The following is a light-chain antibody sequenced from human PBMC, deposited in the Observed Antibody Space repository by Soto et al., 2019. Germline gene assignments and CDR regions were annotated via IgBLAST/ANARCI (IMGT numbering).Light chain of an antibody. Sequence: QSVLTQPPSVSEAPGQRVTSSCTGSSSNIGAGYEAHWYQQVPGTAPKLLIYENNNRPSGVPDRFSGSKSGTSASLAITGLQAEDEAEYYCQAYDSSLSGYVFGTGTKLTV. CDR2: ENN. J-gene: IGLJ1*01. CDR1: SSNIGAGYE. V-gene: IGLV1-40*01. CDR3: QAYDSSLSGYV.